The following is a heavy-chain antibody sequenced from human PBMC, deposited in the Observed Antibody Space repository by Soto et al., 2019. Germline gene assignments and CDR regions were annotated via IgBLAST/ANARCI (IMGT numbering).Heavy chain of an antibody. V-gene: IGHV3-30-3*01. CDR3: AREDESSGYAGTFHH. D-gene: IGHD3-22*01. CDR1: GFTFGNYV. Sequence: VQLVESGGGVVQPGGSLTHSCTASGFTFGNYVIHWVRQAPGKGLEWVALISHDGSNKHYADSVKDRFTISRDNSKSSLYMQMNSLGAEDTAMYYCAREDESSGYAGTFHHWGQGTLVTVSS. CDR2: ISHDGSNK. J-gene: IGHJ1*01.